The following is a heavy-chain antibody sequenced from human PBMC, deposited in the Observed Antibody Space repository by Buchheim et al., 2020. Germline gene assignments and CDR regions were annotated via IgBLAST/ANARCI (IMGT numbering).Heavy chain of an antibody. V-gene: IGHV3-48*01. Sequence: EVQLVESGGGLVQPGGSLRLSCGASGFTLSNHNINWVRQAPGKGLEWVSFISSSSGPIYYADSVKGRFTISRERAKNSLYLQMNSLRAEDTAVYYCARDLCSGGSCYSNDYWGQGTL. D-gene: IGHD2-15*01. CDR2: ISSSSGPI. CDR1: GFTLSNHN. CDR3: ARDLCSGGSCYSNDY. J-gene: IGHJ4*02.